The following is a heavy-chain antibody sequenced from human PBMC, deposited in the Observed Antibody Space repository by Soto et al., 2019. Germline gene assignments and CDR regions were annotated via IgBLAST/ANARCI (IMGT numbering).Heavy chain of an antibody. Sequence: ASVKVACKASGYTFTSYYMHWVRQAPGQGLEWMGIINPSGGSTSYAQKFQGRVTMTRDTSTSTVYMELSSLRSEDTAVYYCARACSSTSCYLRWFDPWGQGTLVTVS. CDR2: INPSGGST. CDR1: GYTFTSYY. CDR3: ARACSSTSCYLRWFDP. J-gene: IGHJ5*02. D-gene: IGHD2-2*01. V-gene: IGHV1-46*03.